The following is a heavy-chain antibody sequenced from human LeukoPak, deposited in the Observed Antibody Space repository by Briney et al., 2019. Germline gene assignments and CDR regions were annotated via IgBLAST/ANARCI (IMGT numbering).Heavy chain of an antibody. Sequence: PGGSLRLSCAASGFTFSSYAMNWVRQAPGKGLEWVSFICGSGDTTYYADSVKGRFTISRDNSKNTLYLQMNSLRAEDTAVYYCAKSRGESRGASNYWGQGTLVTVSS. V-gene: IGHV3-23*01. J-gene: IGHJ4*02. CDR1: GFTFSSYA. CDR3: AKSRGESRGASNY. D-gene: IGHD1-26*01. CDR2: ICGSGDTT.